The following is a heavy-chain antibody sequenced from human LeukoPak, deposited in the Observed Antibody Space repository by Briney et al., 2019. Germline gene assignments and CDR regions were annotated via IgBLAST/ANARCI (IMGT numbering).Heavy chain of an antibody. Sequence: PGGSLRLSCAASGFTFSSYWMSCVRQAPGKGLEWVTNIKEGGCENYYVDSVDGRFTISRDNAKTPLYLQMNSLRAEDTAVYYCARGPLPDYWGQGTLVTVSS. V-gene: IGHV3-7*01. CDR2: IKEGGCEN. CDR3: ARGPLPDY. CDR1: GFTFSSYW. J-gene: IGHJ4*02.